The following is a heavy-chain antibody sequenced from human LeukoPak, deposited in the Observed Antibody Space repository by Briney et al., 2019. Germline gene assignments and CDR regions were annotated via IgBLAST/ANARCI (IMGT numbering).Heavy chain of an antibody. D-gene: IGHD6-6*01. Sequence: SETLSLTCTVSGGSISSGSYYWSWIRQPAGKGLEWIGRNYTSGSTNYNPSLKSRVTISVDTSKNQFSLKLSSVTAADTAVYYCARGDVEYSSTPDYWGQGTLVTVSS. CDR1: GGSISSGSYY. V-gene: IGHV4-61*02. J-gene: IGHJ4*02. CDR3: ARGDVEYSSTPDY. CDR2: NYTSGST.